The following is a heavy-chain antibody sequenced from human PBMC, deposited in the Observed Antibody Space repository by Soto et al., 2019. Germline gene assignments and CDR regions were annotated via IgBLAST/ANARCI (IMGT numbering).Heavy chain of an antibody. CDR1: GGSISSGGYY. CDR3: ARGGVVTAIPILAY. CDR2: IYYSGST. Sequence: QVQLQESGPGLVKPSQTLSLTCTVSGGSISSGGYYWSWIRQHPGKGLEWIGYIYYSGSTYYNPSLKSRVTISVDTSKNQFSLKLSSVTAANTAVYYCARGGVVTAIPILAYWGQGTLVTVSS. J-gene: IGHJ4*02. V-gene: IGHV4-31*03. D-gene: IGHD2-21*02.